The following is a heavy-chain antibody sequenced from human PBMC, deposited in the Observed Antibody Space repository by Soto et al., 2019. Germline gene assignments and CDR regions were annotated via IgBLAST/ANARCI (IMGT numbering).Heavy chain of an antibody. V-gene: IGHV4-59*01. CDR2: IYYSGST. CDR3: ARGASYYDSSGYLYYFDY. J-gene: IGHJ4*02. Sequence: PSETLSLTCTVSGGSISSYYWSWIRQPPGKGLEWIGYIYYSGSTNYNPSLKSRVTISVDTSKNQFSLKLSSVTAADTAVYYCARGASYYDSSGYLYYFDYWGQGTLVTVS. CDR1: GGSISSYY. D-gene: IGHD3-22*01.